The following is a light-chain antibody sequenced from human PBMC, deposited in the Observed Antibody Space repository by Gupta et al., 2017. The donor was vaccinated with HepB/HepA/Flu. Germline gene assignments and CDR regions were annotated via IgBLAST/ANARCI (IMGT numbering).Light chain of an antibody. CDR1: SSNIGSNT. CDR2: SNN. Sequence: QSVLTQPPSASGTPGPRVTISSSGSSSNIGSNTVNWYQQLPGTAPKLLIYSNNQRPSGVPDRFSGSKSGTSASLAISGLQSEDEADYYCAAWDDSLNGSVVFGGGTKLTVL. CDR3: AAWDDSLNGSVV. J-gene: IGLJ2*01. V-gene: IGLV1-44*01.